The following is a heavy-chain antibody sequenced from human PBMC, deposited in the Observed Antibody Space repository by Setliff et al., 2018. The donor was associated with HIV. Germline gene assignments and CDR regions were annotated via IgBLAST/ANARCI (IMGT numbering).Heavy chain of an antibody. Sequence: GESLKISCKGLGYSFPHYWIGWVRQIPGKGLEWVAIIFPSDSDTRYSPSFEGQVTISADRSITTAYLAWSSLKASDTAIYYCIRRRRAPGTGDPEDYWGRGTLVTVSS. V-gene: IGHV5-51*01. CDR2: IFPSDSDT. CDR1: GYSFPHYW. CDR3: IRRRRAPGTGDPEDY. D-gene: IGHD7-27*01. J-gene: IGHJ4*02.